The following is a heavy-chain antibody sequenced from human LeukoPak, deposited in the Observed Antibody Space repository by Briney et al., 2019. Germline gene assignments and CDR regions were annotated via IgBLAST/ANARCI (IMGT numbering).Heavy chain of an antibody. CDR3: AILNHPDGRVY. D-gene: IGHD5-24*01. CDR2: IYAGNSDT. J-gene: IGHJ4*02. CDR1: GYTFTTSW. V-gene: IGHV5-51*01. Sequence: GESLRISCQGFGYTFTTSWIGWVRQLPRKGLEWMAIIYAGNSDTKYSPSFQGQVSTSTDRSISTAYLQWSSLQASDTAIYYCAILNHPDGRVYWGQGTPVTVSS.